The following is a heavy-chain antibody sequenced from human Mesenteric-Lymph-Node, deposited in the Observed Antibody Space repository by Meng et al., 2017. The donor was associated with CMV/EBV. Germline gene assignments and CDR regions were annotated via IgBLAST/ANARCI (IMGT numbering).Heavy chain of an antibody. CDR1: GFTFSDYY. V-gene: IGHV3-11*04. CDR3: AKDRGSIVLVPAAMGRKRYYYDGMDV. J-gene: IGHJ6*02. D-gene: IGHD2-2*01. Sequence: GGSLRLSCAASGFTFSDYYMSWLRQAPGKGLEWVSYISSSGSTIYYADSVKGRFTISRDNTKNSLYLQMNSLRAEDTAIYYCAKDRGSIVLVPAAMGRKRYYYDGMDVWGQGTTVTVSS. CDR2: ISSSGSTI.